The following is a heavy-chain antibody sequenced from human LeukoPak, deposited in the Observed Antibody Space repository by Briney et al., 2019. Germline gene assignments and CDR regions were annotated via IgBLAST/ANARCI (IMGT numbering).Heavy chain of an antibody. CDR3: AKVHRDYGDYYGLDA. CDR2: ISWDSENI. D-gene: IGHD4-17*01. CDR1: GFTFDDFA. Sequence: PGGSLRLSCVASGFTFDDFAMHWVRQVPGKGLEWVSYISWDSENIGYADSVKGRFTISRDNAKNSLYLQMNSLRVEDTALYYCAKVHRDYGDYYGLDAWGQGTTVTVSS. J-gene: IGHJ6*02. V-gene: IGHV3-9*01.